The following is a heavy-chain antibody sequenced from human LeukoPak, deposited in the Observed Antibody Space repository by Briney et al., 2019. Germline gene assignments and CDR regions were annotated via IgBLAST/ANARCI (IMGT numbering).Heavy chain of an antibody. V-gene: IGHV3-23*01. CDR1: GFTFSSYA. J-gene: IGHJ4*02. CDR2: ISGSGGST. D-gene: IGHD4-17*01. CDR3: ASQVGDYGDYYFDY. Sequence: GGSLRLSCAASGFTFSSYAMSWVRQAPGKGLEWVSVISGSGGSTYYADSVKGRFTISRDNSKNTLYLQMNSLRAEDTAVYYCASQVGDYGDYYFDYWGQGTLVTVSS.